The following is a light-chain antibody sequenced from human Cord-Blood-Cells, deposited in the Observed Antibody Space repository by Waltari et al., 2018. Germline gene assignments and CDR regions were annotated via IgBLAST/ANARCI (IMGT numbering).Light chain of an antibody. CDR3: QVWDSSSDHYV. CDR1: NTGSKS. V-gene: IGLV3-21*04. J-gene: IGLJ1*01. CDR2: YDS. Sequence: SSVLTQPPSVSVAPGKMARITCGGNNTGSKSVHWYQQKPGQAPVLVIYYDSDRPSGIPERFSGSNSGNTATLTISRVEAGDEADYYCQVWDSSSDHYVFGTGTKVTVL.